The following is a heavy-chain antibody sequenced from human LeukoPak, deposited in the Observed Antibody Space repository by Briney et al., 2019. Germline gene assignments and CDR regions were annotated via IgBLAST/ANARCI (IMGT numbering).Heavy chain of an antibody. Sequence: ASVKVSCKASGYTFTSYYMHWVRQAPGQGLEWMGIINPSGGSTSYAQKFQGRVTMTRDTSTSTVYMELSSLRSEDTAVYYCARDPLSSSSWYWNWFDPWGQGTLVTVSS. J-gene: IGHJ5*02. CDR2: INPSGGST. CDR1: GYTFTSYY. D-gene: IGHD6-13*01. V-gene: IGHV1-46*01. CDR3: ARDPLSSSSWYWNWFDP.